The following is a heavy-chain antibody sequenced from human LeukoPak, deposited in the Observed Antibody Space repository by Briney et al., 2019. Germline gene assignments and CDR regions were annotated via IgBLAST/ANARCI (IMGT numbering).Heavy chain of an antibody. CDR2: ISGSGGST. J-gene: IGHJ6*02. CDR3: AKDYYGSGSYGVYYYYGMDV. Sequence: GGSLRLSCAASGFTFSNYAMSWVRQAPGKGLEWVSTISGSGGSTYYADSVKGRFTISRDNPKNTLYLQMNSLRAEDTAVYYCAKDYYGSGSYGVYYYYGMDVRGQGTMLTVSS. V-gene: IGHV3-23*01. CDR1: GFTFSNYA. D-gene: IGHD3-10*01.